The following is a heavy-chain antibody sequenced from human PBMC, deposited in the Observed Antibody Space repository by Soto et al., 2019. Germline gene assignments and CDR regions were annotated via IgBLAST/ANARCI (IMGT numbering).Heavy chain of an antibody. V-gene: IGHV1-69*13. CDR2: IIPIFGTA. D-gene: IGHD3-22*01. CDR1: GGTFSSYA. Sequence: SVKVSCKASGGTFSSYAISWVRQAPGQGLEWMGGIIPIFGTANYAQKFQGRVTITADESTSTAYMELSSLRSEDTAVYYCARGHGGYFYDSSGYPGDWFDPWGQGTLVTVSS. J-gene: IGHJ5*02. CDR3: ARGHGGYFYDSSGYPGDWFDP.